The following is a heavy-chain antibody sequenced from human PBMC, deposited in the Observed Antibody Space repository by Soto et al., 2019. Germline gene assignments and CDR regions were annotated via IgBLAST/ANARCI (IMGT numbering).Heavy chain of an antibody. D-gene: IGHD2-15*01. CDR2: IYKSATT. V-gene: IGHV4-30-4*01. CDR1: GDSISTVDYF. J-gene: IGHJ5*01. CDR3: ARGRYCLTGRCFPNWFDS. Sequence: PSETLSLTCSVSGDSISTVDYFWAWIRQPPGQALEYIGYIYKSATTYYNPSFEIRVAFSLDTSKSQFSLNVPSVTAADTAVYFCARGRYCLTGRCFPNWFDSWGQGTLVTVS.